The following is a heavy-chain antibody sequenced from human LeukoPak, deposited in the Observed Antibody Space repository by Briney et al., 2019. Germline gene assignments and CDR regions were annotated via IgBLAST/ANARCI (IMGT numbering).Heavy chain of an antibody. CDR3: ARDLGTEGGSYFFDY. V-gene: IGHV4-30-4*01. J-gene: IGHJ4*02. CDR2: IYYSGST. CDR1: GGSISSGDYY. D-gene: IGHD7-27*01. Sequence: SQTLSLTCTVSGGSISSGDYYWSWIRQPPGKGLEWIGYIYYSGSTYYNPSLKSRVTISVDRSKNQFSLNLNSVTAADTAVYYCARDLGTEGGSYFFDYWGQGTLVTVSS.